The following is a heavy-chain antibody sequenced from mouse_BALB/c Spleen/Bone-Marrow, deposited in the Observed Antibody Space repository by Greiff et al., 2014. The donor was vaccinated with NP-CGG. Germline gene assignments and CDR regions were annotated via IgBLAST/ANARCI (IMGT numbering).Heavy chain of an antibody. Sequence: EVQLQESGGGLVQPGGSRKLSCAASGFTFSSFGMHWVRQAPEKGLEWVAYIRSGSSTIYYADTVKGRFTIARDNPKNSLFLQMTSLRSEDTAMYYCATGTRDYWGQGTTLTVSS. CDR1: GFTFSSFG. D-gene: IGHD4-1*01. CDR3: ATGTRDY. CDR2: IRSGSSTI. J-gene: IGHJ2*01. V-gene: IGHV5-17*02.